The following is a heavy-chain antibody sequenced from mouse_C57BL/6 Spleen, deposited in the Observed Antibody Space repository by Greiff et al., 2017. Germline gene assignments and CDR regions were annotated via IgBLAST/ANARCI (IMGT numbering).Heavy chain of an antibody. V-gene: IGHV1-59*01. Sequence: QVQLQQPGAELVRPGTSVKLSCKASGYTFTSYWMHWVKQRPGQGLEWIGVIDPSDSYTTYNQKFKGKATLTVDTSSSTAYMQLSSLTSEDSAVYYCARGGAQATFYYAMDYWGQGTSVTVSS. J-gene: IGHJ4*01. CDR2: IDPSDSYT. D-gene: IGHD3-2*02. CDR1: GYTFTSYW. CDR3: ARGGAQATFYYAMDY.